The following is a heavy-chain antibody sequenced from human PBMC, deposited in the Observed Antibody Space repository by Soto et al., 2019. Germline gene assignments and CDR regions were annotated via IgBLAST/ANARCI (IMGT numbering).Heavy chain of an antibody. D-gene: IGHD3-10*01. J-gene: IGHJ4*02. V-gene: IGHV3-23*01. Sequence: GGSLRLCWAASGFTFGDYARSWVRQAPGKGLEWVSTFTRSGNTYYADSVKGRFTISRDNSKNTLYLQMDSLRAEDTAVYYCAREFAPGSPNYDYWGLGTLVTVSS. CDR1: GFTFGDYA. CDR2: FTRSGNT. CDR3: AREFAPGSPNYDY.